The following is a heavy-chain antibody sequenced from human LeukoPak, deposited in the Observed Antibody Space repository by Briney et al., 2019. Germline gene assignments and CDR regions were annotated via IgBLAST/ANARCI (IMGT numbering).Heavy chain of an antibody. D-gene: IGHD3-3*01. CDR3: AGDLNFWSSYSTRGFDY. J-gene: IGHJ4*01. V-gene: IGHV3-21*01. CDR1: GFTFSSYS. CDR2: ITTSSNYI. Sequence: PGGSLRLSCAASGFTFSSYSMTWVRQAPGKGLEWVSSITTSSNYIDYADSVKGRFTISRDNAKNSLYLQMNSLRAEDTAVYYCAGDLNFWSSYSTRGFDYWGQGTLVTVSS.